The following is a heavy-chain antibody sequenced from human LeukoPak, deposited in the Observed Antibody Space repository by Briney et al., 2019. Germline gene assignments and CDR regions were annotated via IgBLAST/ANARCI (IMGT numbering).Heavy chain of an antibody. J-gene: IGHJ6*02. CDR2: IYTSGST. CDR1: GGSISSYY. CDR3: ARGRGRRDGYNWVYYGMDV. D-gene: IGHD5-24*01. V-gene: IGHV4-4*07. Sequence: PSETLSLTCTVSGGSISSYYWSWIRQPAGKGLEWIGRIYTSGSTNYNPSLKSRVTMSVDTSKNQFSLKLSSVTAADTAVYYCARGRGRRDGYNWVYYGMDVWGQGTTVTVSS.